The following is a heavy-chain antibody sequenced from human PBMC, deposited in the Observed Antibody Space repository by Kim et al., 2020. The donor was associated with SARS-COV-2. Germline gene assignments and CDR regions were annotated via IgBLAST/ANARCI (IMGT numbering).Heavy chain of an antibody. V-gene: IGHV4-59*01. D-gene: IGHD1-26*01. Sequence: NYNPSLKSRVTISADTAKNQFSRKLRSVTAADTAVYYCARDTGGYWRGVDYWGQGTLVTVSA. J-gene: IGHJ4*02. CDR3: ARDTGGYWRGVDY.